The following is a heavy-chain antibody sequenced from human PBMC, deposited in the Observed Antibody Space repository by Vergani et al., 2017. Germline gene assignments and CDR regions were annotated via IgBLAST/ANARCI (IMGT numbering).Heavy chain of an antibody. D-gene: IGHD2-2*01. J-gene: IGHJ6*03. CDR3: AKGVVPAATYYYYYMDV. Sequence: VQLVESGGGVVQPGGSLRLSCAASGFTFSSYGMHWVRQAPGKGLEWVAFIRYDGSNKYYADSVKGRFTISRDNSKNTLYLQMNSLRAEDTAVYYWAKGVVPAATYYYYYMDVWGKGTTVTVSS. CDR2: IRYDGSNK. CDR1: GFTFSSYG. V-gene: IGHV3-30*02.